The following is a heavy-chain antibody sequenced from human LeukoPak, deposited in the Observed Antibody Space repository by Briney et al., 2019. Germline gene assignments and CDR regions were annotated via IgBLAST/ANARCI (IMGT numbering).Heavy chain of an antibody. Sequence: GGSLRLSCAASGFTFSDYYMSWIRQAPGKGLEWVSYISSSSSYTNYADSVKGRFTISRDNAKNSLYLQMNSLRAEDTAVYYCARAPGTMVRGVTLADYYYYGMDVWGQGTTVTVSS. CDR1: GFTFSDYY. J-gene: IGHJ6*02. V-gene: IGHV3-11*05. D-gene: IGHD3-10*01. CDR3: ARAPGTMVRGVTLADYYYYGMDV. CDR2: ISSSSSYT.